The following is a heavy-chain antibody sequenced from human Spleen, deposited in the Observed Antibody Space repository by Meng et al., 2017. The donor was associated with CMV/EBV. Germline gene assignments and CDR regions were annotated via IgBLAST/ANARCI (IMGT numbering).Heavy chain of an antibody. CDR3: VRGTGHCSSTSCSSGY. J-gene: IGHJ4*02. D-gene: IGHD2-2*01. CDR2: IIPIFGTA. Sequence: SVKVSCKASGYTFTSYGISWVRQAPGQGLEWMGGIIPIFGTANYAQKFQGRVTITADKSTNTTYMELRSLRSEDTAAYYCVRGTGHCSSTSCSSGYWGQGTLVTVSS. CDR1: GYTFTSYG. V-gene: IGHV1-69*06.